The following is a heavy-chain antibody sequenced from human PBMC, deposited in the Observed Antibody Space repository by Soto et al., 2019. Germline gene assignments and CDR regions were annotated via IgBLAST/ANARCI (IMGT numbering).Heavy chain of an antibody. CDR2: IIPILGIA. CDR1: VGTFRSYT. J-gene: IGHJ5*02. Sequence: QVQLVQSGAEVKKPGSSVKVSCKASVGTFRSYTISWVRQAPGQGLEWMGRIIPILGIANYAQKFQGRVTITSDKFTSTAYMELSSLRSEGTAGYYCARGGQSNWFDHWGQGTLVTVSS. CDR3: ARGGQSNWFDH. D-gene: IGHD4-4*01. V-gene: IGHV1-69*02.